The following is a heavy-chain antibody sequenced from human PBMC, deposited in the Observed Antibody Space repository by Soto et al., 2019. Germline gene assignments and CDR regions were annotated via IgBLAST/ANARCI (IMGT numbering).Heavy chain of an antibody. D-gene: IGHD5-18*01. V-gene: IGHV4-59*01. CDR3: AKTLGYSYGSLNY. CDR2: IYYSGST. Sequence: SETLSLTCTVSGGSISSYYWSWIRQPPGKGLEWIGYIYYSGSTNYNPSLKSRVTISVDTSKNQFSLNLSSVTAADTAVYYCAKTLGYSYGSLNYWGQGTLVTVSS. J-gene: IGHJ4*02. CDR1: GGSISSYY.